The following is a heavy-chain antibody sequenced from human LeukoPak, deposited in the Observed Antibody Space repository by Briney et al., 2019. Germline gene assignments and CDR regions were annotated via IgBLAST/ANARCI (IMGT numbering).Heavy chain of an antibody. D-gene: IGHD3-10*01. CDR2: ISSSGGSI. J-gene: IGHJ4*02. V-gene: IGHV3-48*03. Sequence: PGGSLRLSCAASGFTFSSYEMNWVRQAPGKGLEWLSYISSSGGSIYYADSVKGRFTISRDNAKNSLYLQMNSLRDEDTAVYYCATAHVLPYWGQGTLVTVSS. CDR1: GFTFSSYE. CDR3: ATAHVLPY.